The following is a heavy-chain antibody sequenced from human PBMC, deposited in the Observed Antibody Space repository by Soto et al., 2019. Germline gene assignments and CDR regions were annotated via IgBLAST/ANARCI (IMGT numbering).Heavy chain of an antibody. CDR3: ARGRVGADDYGMDV. CDR2: INWNGGST. J-gene: IGHJ6*02. CDR1: GFTFSSYS. Sequence: GGSLRLSCAASGFTFSSYSMNWVRQAPGKGLEWVSAINWNGGSTGYADSVKGRFTISRDNAKNSLYLQMNSLRAEDTALYYCARGRVGADDYGMDVWGQGTTVTVSS. D-gene: IGHD1-26*01. V-gene: IGHV3-20*04.